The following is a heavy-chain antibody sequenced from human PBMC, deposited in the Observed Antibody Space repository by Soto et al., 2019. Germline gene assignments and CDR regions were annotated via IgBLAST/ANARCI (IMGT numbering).Heavy chain of an antibody. CDR3: TTERLAIWYYGMDV. Sequence: GESLKISCAASGFTFSNAWMNWVRQAPGKGLEWVGRIKSKTDGGTTDYAAPVKGRFTISRDDSKNTLYLQMNSLKTEDTAVYYCTTERLAIWYYGMDVWGQGTTVTVSS. CDR1: GFTFSNAW. CDR2: IKSKTDGGTT. V-gene: IGHV3-15*07. J-gene: IGHJ6*02. D-gene: IGHD3-9*01.